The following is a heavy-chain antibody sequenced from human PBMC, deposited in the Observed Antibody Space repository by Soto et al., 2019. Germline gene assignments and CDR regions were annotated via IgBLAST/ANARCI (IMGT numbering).Heavy chain of an antibody. CDR2: IYSGGST. CDR3: ARDGRGSSSTYYFDY. CDR1: GFTVSSNY. D-gene: IGHD6-6*01. J-gene: IGHJ4*02. Sequence: GGSLRLSCAASGFTVSSNYMSWVRQAPGKGLEWVSVIYSGGSTYYADSVKVRFTISRDNSKNTLYLQMNSLRAEDTAVYYCARDGRGSSSTYYFDYWGQGTLVTVSS. V-gene: IGHV3-66*01.